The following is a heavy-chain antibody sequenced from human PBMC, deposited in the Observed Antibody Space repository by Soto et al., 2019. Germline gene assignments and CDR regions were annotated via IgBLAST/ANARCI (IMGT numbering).Heavy chain of an antibody. CDR2: ISYDGSNK. Sequence: QVQLVESGGGVVQPGRSLRLSCAASGFTFSSYAMHWVRQAPGKGLEWVAVISYDGSNKYYADSVKGRFTISRDNSKNTLYLQMNSLRAEDTAVYYCAGCYGLRECVDFDYWGQGTLVTVSS. CDR3: AGCYGLRECVDFDY. V-gene: IGHV3-30-3*01. J-gene: IGHJ4*02. D-gene: IGHD2-2*01. CDR1: GFTFSSYA.